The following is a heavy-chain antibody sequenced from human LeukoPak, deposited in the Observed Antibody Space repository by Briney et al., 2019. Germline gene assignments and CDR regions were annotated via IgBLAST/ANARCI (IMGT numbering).Heavy chain of an antibody. Sequence: PSETLSLTCTVSGGSISSYYWSWIRQPPGKGLEWIGYIYYSGSTNYNPSLKSRVTISVDTSKNQFSLKLSSVTAADTAVYYCARMAVAGIYWYFDLWGRGTLVTVSS. V-gene: IGHV4-59*01. CDR2: IYYSGST. D-gene: IGHD6-19*01. CDR3: ARMAVAGIYWYFDL. CDR1: GGSISSYY. J-gene: IGHJ2*01.